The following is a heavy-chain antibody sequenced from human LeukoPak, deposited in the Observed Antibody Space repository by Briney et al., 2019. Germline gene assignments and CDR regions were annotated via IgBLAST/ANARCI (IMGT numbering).Heavy chain of an antibody. Sequence: ASPKVSCKPSVYTFTSYAMNSVPQAPGQRRGWMGWVNTNTGNPTYAQGFTGRFVFSLDTSVSTAYLQISSLKAEDTAVYYCAREPRDLNSFDIWGQGTMVTVSS. D-gene: IGHD5-24*01. J-gene: IGHJ3*02. V-gene: IGHV7-4-1*02. CDR2: VNTNTGNP. CDR1: VYTFTSYA. CDR3: AREPRDLNSFDI.